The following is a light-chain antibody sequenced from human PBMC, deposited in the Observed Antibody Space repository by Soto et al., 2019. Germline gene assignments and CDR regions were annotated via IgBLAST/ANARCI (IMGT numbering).Light chain of an antibody. Sequence: QSALTQPASVSGSPGQSITISCTGASSGIGSYNYVSWYQQYPGKAPQLIIYEVSNRPSGVSHRFSGSRSGDTASLTISGLQADDEADYYCSSSSATLGVFGGGTKVTVL. CDR3: SSSSATLGV. V-gene: IGLV2-14*01. J-gene: IGLJ3*02. CDR1: SSGIGSYNY. CDR2: EVS.